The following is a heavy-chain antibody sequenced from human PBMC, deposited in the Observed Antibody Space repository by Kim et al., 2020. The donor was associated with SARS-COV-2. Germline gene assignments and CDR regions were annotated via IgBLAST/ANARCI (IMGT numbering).Heavy chain of an antibody. Sequence: ASVKVSCKASGYTFTGYYMHWVRQAPGQGLEWMGWINPNSGGTNYAQKFQGRVTMTRDTSISTAYMELSRLRPDDTAVYYCARRASITMIVVVYNWFDPWGQGTLVTVYS. CDR1: GYTFTGYY. J-gene: IGHJ5*02. CDR3: ARRASITMIVVVYNWFDP. CDR2: INPNSGGT. V-gene: IGHV1-2*02. D-gene: IGHD3-22*01.